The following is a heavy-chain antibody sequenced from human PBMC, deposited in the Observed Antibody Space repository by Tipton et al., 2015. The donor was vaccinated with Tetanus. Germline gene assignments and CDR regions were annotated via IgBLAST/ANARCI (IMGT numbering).Heavy chain of an antibody. CDR1: GFLFSSYT. J-gene: IGHJ4*02. CDR3: ASGSSLDY. CDR2: ISSTTSYI. D-gene: IGHD6-6*01. Sequence: SLRLFCSVSGFLFSSYTMNWVRQAPGRGLEWVSSISSTTSYIYYSDSVKGRFTISRDNAKNSLYLQMNSLTADDTAVYFCASGSSLDYWGQGTLVTVSS. V-gene: IGHV3-21*01.